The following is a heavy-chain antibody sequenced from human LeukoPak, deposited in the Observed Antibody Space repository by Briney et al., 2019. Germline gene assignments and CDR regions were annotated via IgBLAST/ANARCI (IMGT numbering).Heavy chain of an antibody. D-gene: IGHD3-10*01. CDR2: SNRDGSST. V-gene: IGHV3-74*01. J-gene: IGHJ4*02. Sequence: GSLRLSCAASGFTFSTYWMHWVRQAPGKGLVWVSRSNRDGSSTNYADSVKGRFTIPRDNSRNTLYLQMNSLRGEDTAVYYCAKDSARLLAHGSGSPDYWGQGTLVTVSS. CDR1: GFTFSTYW. CDR3: AKDSARLLAHGSGSPDY.